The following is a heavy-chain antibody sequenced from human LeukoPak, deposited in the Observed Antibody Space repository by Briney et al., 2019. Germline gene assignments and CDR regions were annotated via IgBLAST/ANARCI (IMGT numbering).Heavy chain of an antibody. CDR1: GGTFSSYA. CDR3: ARDAGVVIPTHFDY. V-gene: IGHV1-69*13. D-gene: IGHD3-3*01. Sequence: SVKVSCKASGGTFSSYAISWVRQAPGQGLEWMGGIIPIFGTANYAQKFQGRVTITADESTSTACMELSSLRSEDTAVYYCARDAGVVIPTHFDYWGQGTLVTVSS. CDR2: IIPIFGTA. J-gene: IGHJ4*02.